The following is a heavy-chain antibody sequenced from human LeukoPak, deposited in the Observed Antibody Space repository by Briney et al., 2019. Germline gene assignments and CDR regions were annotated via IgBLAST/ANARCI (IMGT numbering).Heavy chain of an antibody. D-gene: IGHD3-9*01. J-gene: IGHJ4*02. CDR3: VKRTTDYYYYDC. Sequence: GGSLRLSCSASGFTFSTYPMHWVRQAPGRGLEYVSSISSDGDSTYYADSVKGRFTISRDNSKNTLYLQTSSLRAEDTAVYYCVKRTTDYYYYDCWGRGTLVTVSS. CDR2: ISSDGDST. CDR1: GFTFSTYP. V-gene: IGHV3-64D*06.